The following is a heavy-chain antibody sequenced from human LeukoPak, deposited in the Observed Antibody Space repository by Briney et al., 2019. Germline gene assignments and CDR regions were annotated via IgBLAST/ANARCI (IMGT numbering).Heavy chain of an antibody. CDR3: ARHGSSYDSSAYYS. J-gene: IGHJ4*02. D-gene: IGHD3-22*01. V-gene: IGHV5-51*01. CDR2: IYAGDSDT. CDR1: GSRFANYW. Sequence: GESLKISCMGSGSRFANYWIGWVRQMPGKGLEWMGIIYAGDSDTRYSPSFQGRVTISADKSISTAYLQWSSLKASDTAMYYCARHGSSYDSSAYYSWGQGTLVTVSS.